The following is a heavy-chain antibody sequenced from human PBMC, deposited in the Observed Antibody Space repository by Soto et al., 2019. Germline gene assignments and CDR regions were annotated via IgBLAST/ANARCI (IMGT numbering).Heavy chain of an antibody. D-gene: IGHD1-26*01. Sequence: EVELLESGGGLVQPGGSLRLSCVASRFTFTSYAMSWVRQAPGKGLEWVAAISASGGATIHADSVKGRLTISRDNAKNTLYLQMNSLRAEDTAVYYCAKDVEGGILFRGAFDYWGQGTQVTVSS. V-gene: IGHV3-23*01. CDR2: ISASGGAT. CDR1: RFTFTSYA. J-gene: IGHJ4*02. CDR3: AKDVEGGILFRGAFDY.